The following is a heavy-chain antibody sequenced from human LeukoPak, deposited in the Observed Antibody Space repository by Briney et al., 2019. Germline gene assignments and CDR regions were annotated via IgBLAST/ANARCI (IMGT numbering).Heavy chain of an antibody. J-gene: IGHJ4*02. V-gene: IGHV3-23*01. CDR3: AKLNYYDSSGLKYFDY. CDR1: GFTFSSYS. Sequence: GGSLRLSCAASGFTFSSYSMNWVRQAPGKGLEWVSAISGSGGSTYYADSVKGRFTISRDNSKNTLYLQMNSLRAEDTAVYYCAKLNYYDSSGLKYFDYWGQGTLVTVSS. D-gene: IGHD3-22*01. CDR2: ISGSGGST.